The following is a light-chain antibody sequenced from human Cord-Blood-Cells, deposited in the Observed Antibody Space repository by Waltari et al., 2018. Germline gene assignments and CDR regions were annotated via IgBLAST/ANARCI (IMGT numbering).Light chain of an antibody. CDR2: EGS. CDR3: CSYAGSSTSV. J-gene: IGLJ3*02. Sequence: QSALTQPASVSGSPGQSITISCTGTSSDVGSYNLVSWYQQHPGKAPKLMIYEGSKRPSGVSKRCSGSKSGNTASLTISGLQAEDEAYYYCCSYAGSSTSVFGGGTKLTVL. V-gene: IGLV2-23*01. CDR1: SSDVGSYNL.